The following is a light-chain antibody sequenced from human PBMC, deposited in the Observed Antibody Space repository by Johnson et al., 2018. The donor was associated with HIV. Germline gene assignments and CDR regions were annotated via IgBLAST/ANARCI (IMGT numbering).Light chain of an antibody. CDR3: ETWDSSLRGYYV. CDR1: SSNIGINY. V-gene: IGLV1-51*01. CDR2: DND. J-gene: IGLJ1*01. Sequence: QSVLTQPPSVSAAPGQKVTISCSGSSSNIGINYVSWFQQLPGTAPKLLIYDNDKRPSGIPDRFSGSKSGTTATLGITGLQTGDEADYYCETWDSSLRGYYVFGTGTKLTVL.